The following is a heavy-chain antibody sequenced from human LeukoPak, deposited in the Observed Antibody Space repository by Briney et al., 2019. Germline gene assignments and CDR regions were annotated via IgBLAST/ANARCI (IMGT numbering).Heavy chain of an antibody. CDR1: GFTFSSYA. V-gene: IGHV3-30-3*01. Sequence: GGSLRLSCAASGFTFSSYAMHWVRQAPGKGLEWVAVISYDGSNKYYADSVKGRFTISRDNSKNTLYLQMNSLRAEDTAVYYCAKDLDSSRNWFDPWGQGTLVTVSS. CDR3: AKDLDSSRNWFDP. D-gene: IGHD6-13*01. J-gene: IGHJ5*02. CDR2: ISYDGSNK.